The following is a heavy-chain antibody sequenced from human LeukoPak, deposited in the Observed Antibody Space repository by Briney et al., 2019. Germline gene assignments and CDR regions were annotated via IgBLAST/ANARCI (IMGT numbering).Heavy chain of an antibody. V-gene: IGHV4-31*03. CDR2: IYYSGST. CDR1: GGPLSSGAYY. Sequence: SQTLSLTCSVSGGPLSSGAYYWSWIRQHPGKGLEWIGYIYYSGSTYYNPSLKGRVIISIDTSKNQFSLNLSSVTAADTAVYYCARAPIGSGNDYYFDYWGQGTLVTASS. J-gene: IGHJ4*02. CDR3: ARAPIGSGNDYYFDY. D-gene: IGHD3-10*01.